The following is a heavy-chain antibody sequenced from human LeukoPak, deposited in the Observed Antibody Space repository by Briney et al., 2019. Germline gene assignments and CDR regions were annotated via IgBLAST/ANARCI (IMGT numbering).Heavy chain of an antibody. CDR2: ISSSSSYI. V-gene: IGHV3-21*01. CDR3: AREGDGSIAAAGTRYD. J-gene: IGHJ4*02. Sequence: PGGSLRLSCAASGFTFSSYSMNWVRQAPGKGLEWVSSISSSSSYIYYADSVKGRFTISRDNAKNSLYLQMNSLRAEDTAVYYCAREGDGSIAAAGTRYDWGQGTLVTVSS. D-gene: IGHD6-13*01. CDR1: GFTFSSYS.